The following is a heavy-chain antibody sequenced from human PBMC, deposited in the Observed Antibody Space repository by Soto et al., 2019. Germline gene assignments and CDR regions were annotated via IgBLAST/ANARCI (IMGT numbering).Heavy chain of an antibody. V-gene: IGHV1-46*01. CDR2: INPSGGST. D-gene: IGHD3-10*01. J-gene: IGHJ6*02. CDR1: GYTFTSYY. Sequence: QVQLVQSGAEVKKPGASVKVSCKASGYTFTSYYMYWVRQAPGQGLEWMGIINPSGGSTSYAQKFQGRVTMTRDTSTSKVYMEVSSLRSEDTAVYYCARDRLPTMVRGEDDYGMDVWGQGTTVTVSS. CDR3: ARDRLPTMVRGEDDYGMDV.